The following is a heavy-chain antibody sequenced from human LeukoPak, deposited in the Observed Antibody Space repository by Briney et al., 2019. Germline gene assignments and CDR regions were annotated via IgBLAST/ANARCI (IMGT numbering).Heavy chain of an antibody. Sequence: PGGSLRLSCAASGFTFSSYAMSWVRQAPGRGLEWVSGISGNGGSTYYADSVKGRFTISRDNSKNTLYMQMNSLRAEDTAVYYCVRAQGDLDYWGQGTLVTVSS. D-gene: IGHD3-16*01. CDR1: GFTFSSYA. J-gene: IGHJ4*02. V-gene: IGHV3-23*01. CDR2: ISGNGGST. CDR3: VRAQGDLDY.